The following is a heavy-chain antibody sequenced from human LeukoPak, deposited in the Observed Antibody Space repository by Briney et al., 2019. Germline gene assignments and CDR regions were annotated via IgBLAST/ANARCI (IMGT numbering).Heavy chain of an antibody. J-gene: IGHJ2*01. CDR1: GGSITGYY. CDR2: IYYSGST. D-gene: IGHD6-19*01. V-gene: IGHV4-59*08. Sequence: PSETLSLTCTISGGSITGYYWSWIRQSPGKGLEWIGYIYYSGSTNYNPSLKSRVTISVDTSKNQFSLKLSSVTAADTAVYYCARRHRYSSGWPGQNIYWYFDLWGRGTLVTVSS. CDR3: ARRHRYSSGWPGQNIYWYFDL.